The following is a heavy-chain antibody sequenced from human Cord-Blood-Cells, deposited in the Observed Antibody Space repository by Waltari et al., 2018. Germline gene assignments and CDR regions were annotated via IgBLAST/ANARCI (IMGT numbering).Heavy chain of an antibody. J-gene: IGHJ3*02. CDR3: AKRFCTNGVCYRKSNAFDI. D-gene: IGHD2-8*01. CDR2: ISGSGGST. CDR1: GFTFSSYA. V-gene: IGHV3-23*01. Sequence: EVQLLESGGGLVQPGGSLRLSCAASGFTFSSYAMSWVRQAPGKGLEWVSAISGSGGSTYYADSVKGRFTISRDNSKNTLYLQMNSLRAEDTAVYYCAKRFCTNGVCYRKSNAFDIWGQGTMVTVSS.